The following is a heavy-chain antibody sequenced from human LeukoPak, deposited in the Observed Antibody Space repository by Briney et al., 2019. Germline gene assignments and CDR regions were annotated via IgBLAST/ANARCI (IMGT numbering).Heavy chain of an antibody. D-gene: IGHD3-22*01. Sequence: GGSLRLSCAVSGFTFSSYGMHWVRQAPGKGLEWVAFIRYDGSNKYYADSVKGRFTISRDNSKNTPYLQMNSLRAEDTAVYYCAKSRSGYYQLAFDIWGQGTMVTVSS. J-gene: IGHJ3*02. V-gene: IGHV3-30*02. CDR1: GFTFSSYG. CDR3: AKSRSGYYQLAFDI. CDR2: IRYDGSNK.